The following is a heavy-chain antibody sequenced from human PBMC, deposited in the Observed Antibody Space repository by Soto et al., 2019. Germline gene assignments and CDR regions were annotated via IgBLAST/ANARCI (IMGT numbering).Heavy chain of an antibody. CDR1: GGTFSSYA. D-gene: IGHD3-22*01. V-gene: IGHV1-69*06. J-gene: IGHJ6*02. Sequence: SVKVSCKASGGTFSSYAISWVRQAPGQGLEWMGGIIPIFGTANYAQKFQGRVTITADKSTSTAYMELSSLRSEDTAVYYCARYDSSGYYEYYYYGMDVWGQGTTVTVSS. CDR2: IIPIFGTA. CDR3: ARYDSSGYYEYYYYGMDV.